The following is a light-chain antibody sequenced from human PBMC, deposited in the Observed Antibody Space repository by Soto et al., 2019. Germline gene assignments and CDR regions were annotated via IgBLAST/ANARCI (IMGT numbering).Light chain of an antibody. CDR1: QSVSSSY. V-gene: IGKV3-20*01. CDR2: GTS. J-gene: IGKJ2*01. CDR3: QQYGSSLYT. Sequence: EIVLTQSPGTLSLSPGERANFSCRASQSVSSSYLAWYQQKPGQAPRLLIYGTSSRATGIPDRFSGSGSGTDFTLPISRLEPEDFAVYYCQQYGSSLYTFGQGTKLEIK.